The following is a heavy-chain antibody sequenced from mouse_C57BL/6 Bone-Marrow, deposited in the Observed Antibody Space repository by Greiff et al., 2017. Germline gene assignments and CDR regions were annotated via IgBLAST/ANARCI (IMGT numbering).Heavy chain of an antibody. Sequence: QVQLKQSGPELVKPGASVKISCKASGYAFSSSWMNWVKQRPGKGLEWIGRIYPGDGDTNYNGKFKGKATLTADKSSSTAYMQLSSLTSEDSAVYFCARCDDGNWYFDVWGTGTTVTVSS. CDR3: ARCDDGNWYFDV. V-gene: IGHV1-82*01. CDR2: IYPGDGDT. D-gene: IGHD2-3*01. J-gene: IGHJ1*03. CDR1: GYAFSSSW.